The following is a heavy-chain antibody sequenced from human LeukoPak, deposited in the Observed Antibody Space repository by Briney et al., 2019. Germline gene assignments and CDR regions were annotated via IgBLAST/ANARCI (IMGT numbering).Heavy chain of an antibody. CDR3: ARVLPLLWFGELLPTGGFDY. J-gene: IGHJ4*02. Sequence: PSETLSLTCTVSGGSISSYYWSWIRQPPGKGLEWIGYIYYSGGTNYNPSLKSRVTISVDTSKNQFSLKLSSVTAADTAVYYCARVLPLLWFGELLPTGGFDYWGQGTLVTVSS. V-gene: IGHV4-59*01. CDR2: IYYSGGT. CDR1: GGSISSYY. D-gene: IGHD3-10*01.